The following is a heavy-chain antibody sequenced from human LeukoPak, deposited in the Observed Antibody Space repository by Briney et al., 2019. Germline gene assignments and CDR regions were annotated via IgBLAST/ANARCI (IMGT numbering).Heavy chain of an antibody. CDR1: GVNVSSHY. CDR2: IYGVDGT. V-gene: IGHV3-53*01. D-gene: IGHD2-8*02. Sequence: GGPLRLSCAASGVNVSSHYMNWVRRAPGKGLEWVSVIYGVDGTSYADSVKGRFTISRDNSKNTVYLQMNSLRAEDTAVYYCASDLVYWGQGTLVTVSS. J-gene: IGHJ4*02. CDR3: ASDLVY.